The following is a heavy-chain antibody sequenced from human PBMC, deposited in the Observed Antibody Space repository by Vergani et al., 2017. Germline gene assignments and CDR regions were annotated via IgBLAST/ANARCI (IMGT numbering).Heavy chain of an antibody. CDR1: GFSLTTGGEG. CDR2: VYWNDDE. D-gene: IGHD3-9*01. CDR3: VHRLGYFDWDGAFDV. J-gene: IGHJ3*01. V-gene: IGHV2-5*01. Sequence: QITLRESGPTLVKPTQTLTLTCTFSGFSLTTGGEGVGWIRQPPGRALEWLAFVYWNDDERYSPSLKSRVTITKDTSKNEVILTMATMDPVDTATYYCVHRLGYFDWDGAFDVGGRGTMVTVSS.